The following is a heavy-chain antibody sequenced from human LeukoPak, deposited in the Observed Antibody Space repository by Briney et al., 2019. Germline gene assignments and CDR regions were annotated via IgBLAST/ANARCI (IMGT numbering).Heavy chain of an antibody. V-gene: IGHV3-20*04. D-gene: IGHD1-1*01. J-gene: IGHJ4*02. CDR3: ASLNNDDY. Sequence: GGSLRLSCAAAGFNFDEYGMSWVRQVPGKGLEWVSGITWNGGSTAYADSVKGRFTIARDDARKTLYLQMNSLRVEDTAVYYCASLNNDDYWGQGTLVTVPS. CDR1: GFNFDEYG. CDR2: ITWNGGST.